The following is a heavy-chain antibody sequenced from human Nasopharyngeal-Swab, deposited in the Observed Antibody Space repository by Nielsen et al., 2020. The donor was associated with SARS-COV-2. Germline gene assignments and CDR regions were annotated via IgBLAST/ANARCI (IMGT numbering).Heavy chain of an antibody. D-gene: IGHD6-13*01. CDR2: INHSGST. J-gene: IGHJ4*02. CDR3: ARVGIAAAGGLPNDY. Sequence: QAPGKGLEWIGEINHSGSTNYNPSLKSRVTISVDTSKNQFSLKLSSVTAADTAVYYCARVGIAAAGGLPNDYWGQGTLVTVSS. V-gene: IGHV4-34*01.